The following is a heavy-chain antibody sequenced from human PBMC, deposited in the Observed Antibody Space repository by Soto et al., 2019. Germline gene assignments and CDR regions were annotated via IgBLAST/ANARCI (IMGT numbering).Heavy chain of an antibody. CDR3: ARAHAGDYVGVATDFDY. Sequence: QVQLQESGPGLVKPSQTLSLTCTVSGGSISSGGYYWSWIRQHPGKGLEWIGYIYYSGSTYYNPSLKSRVTISVDTSENQFSLKLSSVTAADTAVYYCARAHAGDYVGVATDFDYWGQGTLVTVSS. CDR2: IYYSGST. J-gene: IGHJ4*02. CDR1: GGSISSGGYY. V-gene: IGHV4-31*03. D-gene: IGHD3-3*01.